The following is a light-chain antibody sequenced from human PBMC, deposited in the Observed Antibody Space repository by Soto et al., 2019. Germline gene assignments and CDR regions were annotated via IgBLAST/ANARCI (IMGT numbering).Light chain of an antibody. Sequence: QSALTQPASVSGSPGQSIAISCIGSSSDIGGYNFVSWYQNNPGKAPKLIIYDVTTRPSGVSTRFSGSKSVNTASLTISGLQAEDEADSFCSSFTNRATPYVFGTGTKVTVL. CDR3: SSFTNRATPYV. CDR1: SSDIGGYNF. V-gene: IGLV2-14*03. CDR2: DVT. J-gene: IGLJ1*01.